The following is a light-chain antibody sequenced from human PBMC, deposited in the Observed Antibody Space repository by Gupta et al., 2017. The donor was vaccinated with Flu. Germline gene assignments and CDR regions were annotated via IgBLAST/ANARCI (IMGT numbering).Light chain of an antibody. CDR2: ENK. CDR1: GSNIGYQY. J-gene: IGLJ3*02. V-gene: IGLV1-51*02. Sequence: TNTGTGSGSNIGYQYVSWYQQMPGPAPNLLRYENKERPSGIPDRFSGSNSGTSATLSITRLETGDEADYDCERWDSSLSACLFGGGTKLTVL. CDR3: ERWDSSLSACL.